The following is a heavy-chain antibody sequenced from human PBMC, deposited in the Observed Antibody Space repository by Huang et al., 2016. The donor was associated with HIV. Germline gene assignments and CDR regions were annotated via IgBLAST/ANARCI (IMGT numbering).Heavy chain of an antibody. CDR3: ARAVDGFNSKGFYMDV. Sequence: QVQLVESGGGVVQPGGSLRLSCGAFGFIFDNFGMHWVRQAPGKGLEWVAFLRSDGSNEYNGESVKGRFSIARDNFENMVYLQMNSLGDGDTAIYYCARAVDGFNSKGFYMDVWGKGTAVIVSS. J-gene: IGHJ6*03. D-gene: IGHD5-12*01. V-gene: IGHV3-30*02. CDR1: GFIFDNFG. CDR2: LRSDGSNE.